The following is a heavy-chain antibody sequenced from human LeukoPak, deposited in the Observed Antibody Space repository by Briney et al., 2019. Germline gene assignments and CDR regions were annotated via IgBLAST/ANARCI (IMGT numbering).Heavy chain of an antibody. CDR2: ISSSGSTI. D-gene: IGHD6-13*01. CDR3: ARTGQQQLYFIDY. V-gene: IGHV3-11*01. Sequence: GGSLRLSCAASGFTLSDYYMSWIRQAPGKGLEWVSYISSSGSTIYYADSVKGRFTISRDNAKNSLYLQMNSLRAEDTAVYYCARTGQQQLYFIDYWGQGTLVTVSS. CDR1: GFTLSDYY. J-gene: IGHJ4*02.